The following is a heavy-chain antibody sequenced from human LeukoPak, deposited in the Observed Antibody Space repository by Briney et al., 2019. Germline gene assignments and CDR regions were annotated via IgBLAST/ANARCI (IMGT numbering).Heavy chain of an antibody. CDR3: ATAYSNYYYDYLDV. D-gene: IGHD4-11*01. J-gene: IGHJ6*03. Sequence: KPSETLSLTCTVSGGSIRSNYYWGWIRQPPGKGLEWIGSIYYSGNSYYNPSLKSRVTMSIDTSKNQFSLKLSSVTAADTAVYYCATAYSNYYYDYLDVWGKGTTVTVSS. V-gene: IGHV4-39*07. CDR1: GGSIRSNYY. CDR2: IYYSGNS.